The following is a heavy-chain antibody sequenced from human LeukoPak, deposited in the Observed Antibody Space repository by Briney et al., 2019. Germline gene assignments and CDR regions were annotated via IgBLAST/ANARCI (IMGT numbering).Heavy chain of an antibody. CDR1: GGSINGYY. Sequence: SETLSRTCTVSGGSINGYYWGWIRQPAGKGLEWIGRIYTSGSTNYNPSLKSRVTISVDTSKNQFSLNLTSVTAADTAMYYCARAGYTSSYYSLDYWGQGTLVTVSS. V-gene: IGHV4-4*07. CDR3: ARAGYTSSYYSLDY. CDR2: IYTSGST. J-gene: IGHJ4*02. D-gene: IGHD1-26*01.